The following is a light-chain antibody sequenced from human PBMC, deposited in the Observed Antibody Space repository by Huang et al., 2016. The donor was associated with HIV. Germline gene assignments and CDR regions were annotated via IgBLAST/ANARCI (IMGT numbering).Light chain of an antibody. CDR2: GAS. CDR3: HHYGSPPWT. Sequence: EIVLTQSPGTLSLSPGERATLSCRASQRISSSVLSWYQQKPGQTPRLLIYGASNRATGIPNGFRGSGSGTDFTLTISRLEPEDFAVYYCHHYGSPPWTFGQGTKVEIK. CDR1: QRISSSV. J-gene: IGKJ1*01. V-gene: IGKV3-20*01.